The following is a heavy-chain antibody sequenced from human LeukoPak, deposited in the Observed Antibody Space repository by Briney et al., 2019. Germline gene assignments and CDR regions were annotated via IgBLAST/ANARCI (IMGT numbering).Heavy chain of an antibody. Sequence: SVKVSFKASGGTFSSYGISWVRPAPGQGVGWMGGVIPIFGPATYAQKFQGRVTITADESTSTAYMELSSLRSEDTSVYYCASMYYYDSSGPCDYWGQGTLVTVSS. CDR2: VIPIFGPA. J-gene: IGHJ4*02. CDR1: GGTFSSYG. D-gene: IGHD3-22*01. CDR3: ASMYYYDSSGPCDY. V-gene: IGHV1-69*01.